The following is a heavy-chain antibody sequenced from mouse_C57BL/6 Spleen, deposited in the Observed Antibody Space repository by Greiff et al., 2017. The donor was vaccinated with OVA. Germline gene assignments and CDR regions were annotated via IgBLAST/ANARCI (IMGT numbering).Heavy chain of an antibody. D-gene: IGHD1-1*01. CDR3: ASYVDWYFDV. CDR2: IYPRSGNT. Sequence: VQLKESGAELARPGASVKLSCKASGYTFTSYGISWVKQRTGQGLEWIGEIYPRSGNTYYNEKFKGKATLTADKSSSTAYMELRSLTSEDSAVYFCASYVDWYFDVWGTGTTVTVSS. CDR1: GYTFTSYG. V-gene: IGHV1-81*01. J-gene: IGHJ1*03.